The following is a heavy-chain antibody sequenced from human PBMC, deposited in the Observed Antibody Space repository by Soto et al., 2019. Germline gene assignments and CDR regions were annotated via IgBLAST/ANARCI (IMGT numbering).Heavy chain of an antibody. Sequence: GXSVKVSCKSSVYTFINYYVHWVRQAPGQGLEWMGMINPSGGRTTYPQKFQGRVTMTRDTSTSTVYVELSSLRSDDTAVFYCAREKASTSLLTHYYYAMDVWGQGNTVTVSS. V-gene: IGHV1-46*01. CDR3: AREKASTSLLTHYYYAMDV. CDR2: INPSGGRT. CDR1: VYTFINYY. J-gene: IGHJ6*02.